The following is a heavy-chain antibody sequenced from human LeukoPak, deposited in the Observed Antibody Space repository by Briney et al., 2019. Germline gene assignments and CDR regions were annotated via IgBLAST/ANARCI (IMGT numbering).Heavy chain of an antibody. Sequence: LAGGSLRLSCAASGFTFSSYSMNWVRQAPGKGLEWVSAISGSGGSTYYADSVKGRFTISRDNSKNTLYLQMNSLRAEDTAVYYCAKVTYGSGTYGAFDSWGQGTLVTVSS. J-gene: IGHJ4*02. CDR2: ISGSGGST. CDR1: GFTFSSYS. D-gene: IGHD3-10*01. V-gene: IGHV3-23*01. CDR3: AKVTYGSGTYGAFDS.